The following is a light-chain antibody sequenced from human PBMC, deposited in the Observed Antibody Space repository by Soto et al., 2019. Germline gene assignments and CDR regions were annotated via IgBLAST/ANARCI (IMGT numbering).Light chain of an antibody. CDR1: QNIDMNY. J-gene: IGKJ4*01. CDR3: QQYAHSPLT. CDR2: DVS. V-gene: IGKV3D-20*01. Sequence: EIFLTQSPATLXLXXGXXXXXXXXSSQNIDMNYLGWYQQKPGLAPRLLMYDVSIRATGIPDRFSGSGSGTNFTLTITRLEPEDFAVYYCQQYAHSPLTFGGGTKVDIK.